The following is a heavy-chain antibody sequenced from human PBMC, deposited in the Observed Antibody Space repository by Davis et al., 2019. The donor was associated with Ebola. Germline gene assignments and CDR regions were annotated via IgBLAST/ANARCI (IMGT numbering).Heavy chain of an antibody. Sequence: ASVKVSCKASGYTFNSYSFNWVRQAPGQGLEWMGRISHYEFSTNYGEKFQDRVTLTTDTSTNTAYMELRSLRSDDTAVYFCASTTSMESTHFYYYALDVWGQGTTVTVSS. CDR1: GYTFNSYS. V-gene: IGHV1-18*01. J-gene: IGHJ6*02. CDR2: ISHYEFST. D-gene: IGHD1-1*01. CDR3: ASTTSMESTHFYYYALDV.